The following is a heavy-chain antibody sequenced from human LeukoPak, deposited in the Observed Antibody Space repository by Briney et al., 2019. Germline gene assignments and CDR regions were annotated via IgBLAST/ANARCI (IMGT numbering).Heavy chain of an antibody. CDR1: GASFRSGGQY. V-gene: IGHV4-61*08. CDR3: ARIFDV. CDR2: IFYNGKT. J-gene: IGHJ4*02. Sequence: SETLSLTRTLSGASFRSGGQYWGWIRQTPGKGLEWIGDIFYNGKTNYNPSLKSRVTISLDTSRSQFSLRLSSVTASDTGVYYCARIFDVWGRGTLVTVSS.